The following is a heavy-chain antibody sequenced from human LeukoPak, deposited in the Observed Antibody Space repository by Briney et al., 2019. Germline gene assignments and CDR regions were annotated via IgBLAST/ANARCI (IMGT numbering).Heavy chain of an antibody. V-gene: IGHV1-18*01. CDR2: ISANSGNT. J-gene: IGHJ4*02. D-gene: IGHD1-26*01. Sequence: GASVKVCCTASGYAFTSYGITWVRQAPGQGLEWMGWISANSGNTDYTQNLQGRVTMTTDTSTSTAYMELRSLRSDDTAVYYCARDYVATGSYSSGERVYWGQGTLVTVSS. CDR1: GYAFTSYG. CDR3: ARDYVATGSYSSGERVY.